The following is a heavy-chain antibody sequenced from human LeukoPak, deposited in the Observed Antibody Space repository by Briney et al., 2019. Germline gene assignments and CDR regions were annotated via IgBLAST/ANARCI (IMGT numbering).Heavy chain of an antibody. J-gene: IGHJ4*02. Sequence: GASVKVSCKASGYTFTSYDINWVRQATGQGLEWMGWKNPNSGNTGYAQKFQGRVTMTRNTSISTAYMELSSLRSEDTAVYYCARAIQDPYYYDSSGYELDYWGQGTLVTVSS. CDR1: GYTFTSYD. CDR2: KNPNSGNT. D-gene: IGHD3-22*01. V-gene: IGHV1-8*01. CDR3: ARAIQDPYYYDSSGYELDY.